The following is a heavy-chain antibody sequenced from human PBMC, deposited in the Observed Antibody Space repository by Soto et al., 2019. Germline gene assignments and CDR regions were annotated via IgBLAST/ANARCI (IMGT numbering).Heavy chain of an antibody. D-gene: IGHD2-15*01. J-gene: IGHJ5*02. CDR1: GYTCTSYA. V-gene: IGHV1-18*04. Sequence: ASVKVSSKASGYTCTSYALSWVRQATGQGLTWMGWISAYNGTPNNAQKCQGRVTMTTCTSTSTPYLGLRSQRSDDTAAHSCARHCSGGSCYSFDPWGQGTLVTVSS. CDR3: ARHCSGGSCYSFDP. CDR2: ISAYNGTP.